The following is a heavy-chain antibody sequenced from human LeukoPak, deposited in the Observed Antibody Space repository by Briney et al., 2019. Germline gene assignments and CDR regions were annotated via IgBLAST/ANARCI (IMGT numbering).Heavy chain of an antibody. J-gene: IGHJ4*02. CDR2: INPNSGGT. Sequence: ASVTVSCKASGYTVTGYYMHWVRQAPGQGLEWMGWINPNSGGTNYAQQFQSWVTMTRDTSISTAYMELSRLGSDDTAVYYCARDTNEEQLSPGRFFDYWGQGALVTVSS. CDR3: ARDTNEEQLSPGRFFDY. V-gene: IGHV1-2*04. CDR1: GYTVTGYY. D-gene: IGHD5-18*01.